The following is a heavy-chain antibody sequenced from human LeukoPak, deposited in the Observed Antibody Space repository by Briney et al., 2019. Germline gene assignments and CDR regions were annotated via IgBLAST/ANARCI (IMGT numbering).Heavy chain of an antibody. J-gene: IGHJ3*02. CDR2: IRYDGSNK. CDR1: GCSFSGYD. CDR3: ARDPTSSWETAFDI. D-gene: IGHD1-26*01. V-gene: IGHV3-30*02. Sequence: GGSLRLSCAASGCSFSGYDMHWVRQAPGKGLEWVAFIRYDGSNKYYADSVKGRITISRDNSKNTLYLQMNSLRAEDTAVYYCARDPTSSWETAFDIWGQGTMVTVSS.